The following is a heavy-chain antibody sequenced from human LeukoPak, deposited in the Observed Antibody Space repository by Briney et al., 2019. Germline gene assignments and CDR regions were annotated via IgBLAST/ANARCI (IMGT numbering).Heavy chain of an antibody. Sequence: GGSLRVSCVASGFTFSSYGMHWVRQAPGKGLEWVAVISYDGSNKYYADSVKGRFTISRDNSKNTLYLQMNSLRAEDTAVYYCAKGYGAYSYFMDVWGQGTTVTVSS. CDR1: GFTFSSYG. D-gene: IGHD4/OR15-4a*01. CDR3: AKGYGAYSYFMDV. CDR2: ISYDGSNK. V-gene: IGHV3-30*18. J-gene: IGHJ6*02.